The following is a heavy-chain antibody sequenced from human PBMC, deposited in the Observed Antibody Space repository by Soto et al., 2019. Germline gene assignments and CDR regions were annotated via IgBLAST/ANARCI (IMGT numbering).Heavy chain of an antibody. Sequence: QVQLVQSGAEVKKPGASVKVSCKASGYTFTSYGISWVRQAPGQGLEWMGWISAYNGNTNYAQKLQRRVTMTTDTSTSTAYMELRSLRSDDTAVYYCARDKGLDIVVVPAANFDYWGQGTLVTVSS. J-gene: IGHJ4*02. CDR2: ISAYNGNT. CDR1: GYTFTSYG. CDR3: ARDKGLDIVVVPAANFDY. D-gene: IGHD2-2*03. V-gene: IGHV1-18*01.